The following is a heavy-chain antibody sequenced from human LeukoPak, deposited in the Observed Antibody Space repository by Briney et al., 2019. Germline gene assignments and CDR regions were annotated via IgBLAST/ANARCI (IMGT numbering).Heavy chain of an antibody. D-gene: IGHD2-2*01. CDR3: ARGYCSSTCCFRFGMDV. V-gene: IGHV1-3*01. Sequence: ASVKVSCKASGCTFTSYAMHCVRQAPGQRLEWMGWINAGNGNTKYSQKFQGRVTITRDTSASTAYMELSSLRSEDTAVYYCARGYCSSTCCFRFGMDVWGQGTTVTVSS. CDR1: GCTFTSYA. J-gene: IGHJ6*02. CDR2: INAGNGNT.